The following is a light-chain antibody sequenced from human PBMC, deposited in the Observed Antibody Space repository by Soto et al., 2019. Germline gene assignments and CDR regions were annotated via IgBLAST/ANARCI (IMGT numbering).Light chain of an antibody. CDR2: GTS. Sequence: EIVMTQSPATLSVSPGERATLSCRASQSVSSNLAWYQLKFGQAPRLLIYGTSTRATGIPARFSGSGSGTDFTLTISSLQSEDFAVYFCQQYYNSPTFGQGPKVEIK. V-gene: IGKV3D-15*01. CDR3: QQYYNSPT. CDR1: QSVSSN. J-gene: IGKJ1*01.